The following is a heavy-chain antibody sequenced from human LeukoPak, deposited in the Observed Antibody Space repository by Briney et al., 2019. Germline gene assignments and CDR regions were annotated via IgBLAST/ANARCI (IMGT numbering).Heavy chain of an antibody. J-gene: IGHJ4*02. Sequence: GGTLRLSCAASGFTFSSYSMNWVRQAPGKGLEGVSYISSSSSTIYYADSVKGRFTISRDNAKNSLYLQMNSLRAEDTAVYYCARQYLQGLIDYWGQGTLVTVSS. CDR1: GFTFSSYS. V-gene: IGHV3-48*04. D-gene: IGHD2-2*01. CDR2: ISSSSSTI. CDR3: ARQYLQGLIDY.